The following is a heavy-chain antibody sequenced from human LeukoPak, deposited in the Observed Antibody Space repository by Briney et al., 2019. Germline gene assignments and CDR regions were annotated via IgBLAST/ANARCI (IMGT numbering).Heavy chain of an antibody. CDR2: IYYSGST. D-gene: IGHD3-22*01. Sequence: SETLSLTCTVSGGSISSYYWGWIRQPPGKGLEWIGSIYYSGSTYYNPSLRSRVTISVDTSKNQFSLKLSSVTAADTAVYCCARLPYYYDSSGYYYLFDYWGQGTLVTVSS. V-gene: IGHV4-39*01. J-gene: IGHJ4*02. CDR3: ARLPYYYDSSGYYYLFDY. CDR1: GGSISSYY.